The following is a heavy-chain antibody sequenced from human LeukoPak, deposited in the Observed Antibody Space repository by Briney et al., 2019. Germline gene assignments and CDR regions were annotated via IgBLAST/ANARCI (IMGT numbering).Heavy chain of an antibody. Sequence: GASVRVSCKASGYTFTGYYMHWVRQAPGQGLEWMGWINPNSGGTNYAQKFQGRITMTRDTSISTAYMELSRLRSDDTAVYYCARDASAGYCSGGSCYSGVPFDIWGQGTMVTVSS. CDR1: GYTFTGYY. CDR3: ARDASAGYCSGGSCYSGVPFDI. D-gene: IGHD2-15*01. CDR2: INPNSGGT. J-gene: IGHJ3*02. V-gene: IGHV1-2*02.